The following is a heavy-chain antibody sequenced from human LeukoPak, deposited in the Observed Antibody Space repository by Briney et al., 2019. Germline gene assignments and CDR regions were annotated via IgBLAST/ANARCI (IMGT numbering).Heavy chain of an antibody. J-gene: IGHJ4*02. CDR2: IKQDGSEK. CDR1: GFTFSSYW. CDR3: ARDFPRYSDWLFLDY. D-gene: IGHD3-9*01. Sequence: AGGSLRLSCAASGFTFSSYWMSWVRQAPGKGLEWVANIKQDGSEKYYVDSVKGRFTISRDNAKNSLYLQMNSLRAEDTAVYYCARDFPRYSDWLFLDYWGQGTLVTVSS. V-gene: IGHV3-7*01.